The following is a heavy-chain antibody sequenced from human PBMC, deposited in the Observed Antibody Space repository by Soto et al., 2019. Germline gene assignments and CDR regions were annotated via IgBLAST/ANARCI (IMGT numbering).Heavy chain of an antibody. CDR3: ARGHGYYNYMDV. Sequence: GSSVKFSCKASAYTFTSYGINWVRQAPGQVLECMVWISVHNGKTNYXXKFQDRVXXTTDTSTSTAXMELRXLRSDDTAVYCCARGHGYYNYMDVWCKGTTVTVSS. CDR1: AYTFTSYG. D-gene: IGHD3-10*01. V-gene: IGHV1-18*01. J-gene: IGHJ6*03. CDR2: ISVHNGKT.